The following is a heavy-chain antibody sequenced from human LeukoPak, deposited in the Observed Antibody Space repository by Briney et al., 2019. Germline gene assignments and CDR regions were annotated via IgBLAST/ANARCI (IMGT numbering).Heavy chain of an antibody. CDR1: GFTFSSSA. Sequence: GGSLRLSCAASGFTFSSSAMNWVRQAPGRGLEWVSAISGSGGSTYYADSVEGRFTISRDNSKNTLYLQMNSLRAEDTAVYYCAKDFSAFDYWGQGTLVTVSS. CDR2: ISGSGGST. CDR3: AKDFSAFDY. J-gene: IGHJ4*02. V-gene: IGHV3-23*01. D-gene: IGHD3-10*01.